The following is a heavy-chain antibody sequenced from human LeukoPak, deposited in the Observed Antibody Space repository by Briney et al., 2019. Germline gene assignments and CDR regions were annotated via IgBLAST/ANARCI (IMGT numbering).Heavy chain of an antibody. CDR3: ARTRPGIAVVGSCDY. CDR1: GFSFSDYS. D-gene: IGHD6-19*01. J-gene: IGHJ4*02. V-gene: IGHV3-21*06. Sequence: GGSLSLSCVASGFSFSDYSMNWVRQAPGKGLEWVSSINSRSNDIYYADSVKGRFTISRDNAKNSLYLQMNSLRAEDTAVYYCARTRPGIAVVGSCDYWGQGTLVTVSS. CDR2: INSRSNDI.